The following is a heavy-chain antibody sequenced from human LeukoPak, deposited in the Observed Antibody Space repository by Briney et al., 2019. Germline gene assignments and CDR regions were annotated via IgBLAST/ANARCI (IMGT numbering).Heavy chain of an antibody. D-gene: IGHD2-21*01. Sequence: SETLSLTCAVYGGSFSGNYWTLIRQTPGRGLEWIGESSPTGDITGYNPSLKGRATISVDSSKNQFSLKLTSVTAADTGVYYCARVPDFIARPCDSWGPGTLVAVSS. CDR1: GGSFSGNY. J-gene: IGHJ4*02. CDR2: SSPTGDIT. V-gene: IGHV4-34*01. CDR3: ARVPDFIARPCDS.